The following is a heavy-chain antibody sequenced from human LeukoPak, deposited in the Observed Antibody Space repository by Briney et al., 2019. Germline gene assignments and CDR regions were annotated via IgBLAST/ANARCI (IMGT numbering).Heavy chain of an antibody. J-gene: IGHJ6*03. CDR3: ARQQRDYYYYMDV. CDR2: INHSGST. Sequence: PSETLSLTCAVYGGSFSGYYWSWIRQPPGKGLEWIGEINHSGSTNYNPSLKSRVTISVDTSKNQLSLKLSSVTAADTAVYYCARQQRDYYYYMDVWGKGTTVTVSS. CDR1: GGSFSGYY. V-gene: IGHV4-34*01. D-gene: IGHD6-13*01.